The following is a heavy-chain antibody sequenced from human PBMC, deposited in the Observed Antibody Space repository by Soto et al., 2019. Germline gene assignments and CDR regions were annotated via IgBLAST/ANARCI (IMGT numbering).Heavy chain of an antibody. CDR2: ISSSSSYT. D-gene: IGHD3-9*01. J-gene: IGHJ4*02. CDR3: ARDPRPNYDILTGYPTHFDY. CDR1: GFTFSDYY. Sequence: GGSLRLSCAASGFTFSDYYMSWIRQAPGKGLEWVSYISSSSSYTNYADSVKGRFTISRDNAKNSLYLQMNSLRAEDTAVYYCARDPRPNYDILTGYPTHFDYWGQGTLVTVSS. V-gene: IGHV3-11*06.